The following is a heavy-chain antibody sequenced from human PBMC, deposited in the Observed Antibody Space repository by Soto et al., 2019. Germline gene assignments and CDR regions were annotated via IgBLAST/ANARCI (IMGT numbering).Heavy chain of an antibody. D-gene: IGHD6-19*01. CDR1: GYSFSSCA. Sequence: VQVVQSGAEVKKPGASVRLSCKTSGYSFSSCAIHWVRLAPGQRFEWMGWINTDSGNTKYSQKFQGRVTITRDTAASTAYMELTSLASEDTATYYCVRDRAVDWYLDLWGRGTLVTVSS. CDR3: VRDRAVDWYLDL. V-gene: IGHV1-3*04. J-gene: IGHJ2*01. CDR2: INTDSGNT.